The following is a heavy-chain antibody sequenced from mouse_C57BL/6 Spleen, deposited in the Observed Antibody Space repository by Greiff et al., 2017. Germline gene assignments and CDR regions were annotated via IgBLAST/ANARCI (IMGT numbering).Heavy chain of an antibody. D-gene: IGHD2-2*01. V-gene: IGHV1-9*01. J-gene: IGHJ4*01. CDR3: ARGGYDGAMDY. CDR2: FLPGSGST. Sequence: QVQLQQSGAELMKPGASVKLSCKATGYTFTGYWIEWVKQRPGPGLEWIGEFLPGSGSTNYNEKFKGKATFTADTYSNTAYMQLSSLTTEDSAIDYCARGGYDGAMDYWGQGTSVTVAS. CDR1: GYTFTGYW.